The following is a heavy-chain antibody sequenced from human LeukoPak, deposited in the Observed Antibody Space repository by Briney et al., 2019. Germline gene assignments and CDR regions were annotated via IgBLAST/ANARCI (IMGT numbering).Heavy chain of an antibody. D-gene: IGHD3-22*01. V-gene: IGHV4-4*07. Sequence: SETLSLTCTVSGGSISSYYWSWIRQPAGKGLEWIGRIYTSGSTNYNPSLKSRVTMSVDTSKNQFSLKLSSVTAADTAVYYCARERSHPLDYYDSSGYYLDAFDIWGQGTMVTVSS. CDR2: IYTSGST. J-gene: IGHJ3*02. CDR1: GGSISSYY. CDR3: ARERSHPLDYYDSSGYYLDAFDI.